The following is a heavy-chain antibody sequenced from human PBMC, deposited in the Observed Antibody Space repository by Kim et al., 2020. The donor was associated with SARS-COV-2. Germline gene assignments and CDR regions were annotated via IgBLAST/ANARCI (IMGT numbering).Heavy chain of an antibody. V-gene: IGHV3-53*04. CDR2: IYSDGST. D-gene: IGHD6-13*01. CDR1: GFIVSSNQ. CDR3: ARALSGYSSSWFLPQLDY. J-gene: IGHJ4*02. Sequence: GGSLRLSCAASGFIVSSNQMSWVRQAPGKGLEWVSVIYSDGSTYYADSVKGRFTISRHNSKNTLYLRMNSLRAEDTAVYYCARALSGYSSSWFLPQLDYWGQGTLVTVSS.